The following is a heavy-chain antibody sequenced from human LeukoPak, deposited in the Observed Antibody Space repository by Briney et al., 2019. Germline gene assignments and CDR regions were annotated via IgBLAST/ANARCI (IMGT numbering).Heavy chain of an antibody. J-gene: IGHJ4*02. V-gene: IGHV3-7*01. Sequence: SGGSLRLSCAASGFTFSSYWMSWVRQAPGKGLEGVANIKQDGSEKYYVDSVKGRFTISRDNAKNSLYLQMNSLRAEDTAVYYCARTDFWSGYYTGYWGQGTLVTVSS. CDR2: IKQDGSEK. D-gene: IGHD3-3*01. CDR3: ARTDFWSGYYTGY. CDR1: GFTFSSYW.